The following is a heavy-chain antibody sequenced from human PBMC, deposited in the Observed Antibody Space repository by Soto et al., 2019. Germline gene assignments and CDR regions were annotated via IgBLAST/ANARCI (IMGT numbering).Heavy chain of an antibody. CDR3: ARGEVATTFLEYGMDV. CDR2: INPSGGST. CDR1: GYTFTSYY. J-gene: IGHJ6*02. Sequence: ASVKVSCKASGYTFTSYYMHWVRQAPGQGLEWMGIINPSGGSTSYAQKFQGRVTMTRDTSTSTVYMELSSLRSEDTAVYYCARGEVATTFLEYGMDVWGQGTTVTVSS. D-gene: IGHD5-12*01. V-gene: IGHV1-46*01.